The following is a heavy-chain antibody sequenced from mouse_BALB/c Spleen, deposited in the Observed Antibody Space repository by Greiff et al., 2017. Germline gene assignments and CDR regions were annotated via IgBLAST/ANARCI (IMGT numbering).Heavy chain of an antibody. Sequence: EVKLVESGPELVKPGASVKMSCKASGYTFTSYVMHWVKQKPGQGLEWIGYINPYNDGTKYNEKFKGKATLTSDKSSSTAYMELSSLTSEDSAVYYCARSDGNSPFAYWGQGTLVTVSA. J-gene: IGHJ3*01. D-gene: IGHD2-1*01. CDR3: ARSDGNSPFAY. CDR2: INPYNDGT. CDR1: GYTFTSYV. V-gene: IGHV1-14*01.